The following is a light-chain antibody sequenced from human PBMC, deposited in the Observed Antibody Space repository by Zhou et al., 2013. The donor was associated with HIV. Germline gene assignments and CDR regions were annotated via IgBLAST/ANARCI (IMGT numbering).Light chain of an antibody. CDR3: QQYDSYWYT. CDR1: QRIGTW. V-gene: IGKV1-5*03. CDR2: KAS. Sequence: DIQMTQSPSTLSASIGDRVTITCRASQRIGTWLAWYQQKPGKAPKLLIYKASILESGVPSRFSGSGSGTEFTLTINSLQPDDFATYYCQQYDSYWYTFGRGTKVDI. J-gene: IGKJ2*01.